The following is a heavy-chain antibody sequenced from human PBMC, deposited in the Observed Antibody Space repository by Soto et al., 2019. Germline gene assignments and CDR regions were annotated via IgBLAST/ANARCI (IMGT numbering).Heavy chain of an antibody. CDR3: VKNGGQ. D-gene: IGHD3-16*01. CDR2: INSDATIT. V-gene: IGHV3-74*03. J-gene: IGHJ4*02. Sequence: EVQLVESGGALVQPGGSLRLSCAASGFTFISSWMHWVRQTPGRRLVWVSRINSDATITTYADSVKGRFTISRDNAQNTLYLQMNSLRVDDTGVYYCVKNGGQWGQGTLVTVSS. CDR1: GFTFISSW.